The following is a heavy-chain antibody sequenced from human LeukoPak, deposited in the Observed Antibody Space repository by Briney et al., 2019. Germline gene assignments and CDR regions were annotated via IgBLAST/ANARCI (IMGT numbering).Heavy chain of an antibody. CDR2: ISSSSSYI. J-gene: IGHJ4*02. Sequence: GGSLRLSCAASGLTFSSYSMNWVRQAPGKGLEWVSSISSSSSYIYYADSVKGRFTISRDNAKNSLYLQMNSLRAEDTAVYYCARDGSYYDSSGYYASFDYWAQGTLVTVSS. V-gene: IGHV3-21*01. CDR1: GLTFSSYS. D-gene: IGHD3-22*01. CDR3: ARDGSYYDSSGYYASFDY.